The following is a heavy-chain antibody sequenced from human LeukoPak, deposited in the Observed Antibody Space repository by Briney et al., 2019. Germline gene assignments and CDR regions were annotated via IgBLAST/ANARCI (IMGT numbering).Heavy chain of an antibody. CDR3: AKADVIAARPTVLYYYYALDV. Sequence: PGGSLRLSCEVSGLTFSNYAISSVRQPPGKGLEWVSGISGSGGSTYYADSVNGRFTISRDNSKHTLYLHMNSLRAEDTAVYYCAKADVIAARPTVLYYYYALDVWGQGTTVTVSS. V-gene: IGHV3-23*01. D-gene: IGHD6-6*01. CDR2: ISGSGGST. CDR1: GLTFSNYA. J-gene: IGHJ6*02.